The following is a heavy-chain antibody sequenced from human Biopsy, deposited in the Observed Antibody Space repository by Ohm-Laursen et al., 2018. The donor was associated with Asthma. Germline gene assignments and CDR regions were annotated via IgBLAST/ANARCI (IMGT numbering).Heavy chain of an antibody. CDR3: ARGYSGSDRIVYYYSGLEV. J-gene: IGHJ6*02. D-gene: IGHD5-12*01. CDR1: GASFSNYA. CDR2: LIPVLGTT. Sequence: GSSVTVSCKASGASFSNYAISWARQAPGQGLEWMGGLIPVLGTTDHAQMFEGRVTITADESTSTAFMELSSLSSEDTAVYYCARGYSGSDRIVYYYSGLEVWGQGTTVTVSS. V-gene: IGHV1-69*01.